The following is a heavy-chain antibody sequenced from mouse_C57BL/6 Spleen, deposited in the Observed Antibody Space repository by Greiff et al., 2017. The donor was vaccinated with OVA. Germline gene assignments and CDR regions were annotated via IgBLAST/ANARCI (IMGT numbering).Heavy chain of an antibody. V-gene: IGHV14-2*01. CDR1: GFNIKDYY. Sequence: EVKVVESGAELVKPGASVKLSCTASGFNIKDYYMHWVKQRTEQGLEWIGRIDPEDGETKYAPKFQGKATITADTSSNTAYLQLSSLTSEDTAVYDCARYAIYYGNYNAMDYWGQGTSVTVSS. D-gene: IGHD2-1*01. J-gene: IGHJ4*01. CDR2: IDPEDGET. CDR3: ARYAIYYGNYNAMDY.